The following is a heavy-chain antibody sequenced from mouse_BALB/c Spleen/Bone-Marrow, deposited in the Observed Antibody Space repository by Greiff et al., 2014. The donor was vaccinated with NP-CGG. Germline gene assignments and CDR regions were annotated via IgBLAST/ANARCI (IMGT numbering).Heavy chain of an antibody. CDR2: IDPANGNT. Sequence: EVQLQQSGAELVKPGASVKLSCPASGFNIKDTYMHWVKQRPEQGLEWIGRIDPANGNTKYDPKFQGKATITADTSSNTAYLQLSSLTSEDTAVYYCAMITTGAWLAYWGQGTLVTVSA. V-gene: IGHV14-3*02. D-gene: IGHD2-4*01. CDR1: GFNIKDTY. CDR3: AMITTGAWLAY. J-gene: IGHJ3*01.